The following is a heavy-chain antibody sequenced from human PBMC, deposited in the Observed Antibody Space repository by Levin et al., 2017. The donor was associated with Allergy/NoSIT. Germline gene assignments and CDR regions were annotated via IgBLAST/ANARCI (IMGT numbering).Heavy chain of an antibody. V-gene: IGHV3-23*01. CDR2: ISGSGGST. Sequence: GESLKISCAASGFTFSSYAMSWVRQAPGKGLEWVSAISGSGGSTYYADSVKGRFTISRDNSKNTLYLQMNSLRAEDTAVYYCAKGGRIQPLDYWGQGTLVTVSS. CDR1: GFTFSSYA. CDR3: AKGGRIQPLDY. J-gene: IGHJ4*02. D-gene: IGHD5-18*01.